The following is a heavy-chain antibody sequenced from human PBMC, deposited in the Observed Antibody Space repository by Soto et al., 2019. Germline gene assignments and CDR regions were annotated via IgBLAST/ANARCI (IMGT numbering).Heavy chain of an antibody. CDR1: GGSISSGGYY. CDR3: ARDRGEMATITPYYYYGMDV. Sequence: PSETLSLTCTVSGGSISSGGYYWSWIRQHPVKGLEWIGYIYSSGSTYYNPSPKSRVTISVDTSKNQFSLKLSSVTAADTAVYYCARDRGEMATITPYYYYGMDVWGQGTTVTV. D-gene: IGHD5-12*01. CDR2: IYSSGST. J-gene: IGHJ6*02. V-gene: IGHV4-31*03.